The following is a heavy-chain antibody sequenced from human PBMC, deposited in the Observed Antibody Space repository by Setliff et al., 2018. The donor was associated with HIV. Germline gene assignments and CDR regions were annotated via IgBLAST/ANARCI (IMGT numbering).Heavy chain of an antibody. CDR2: IFYSGSA. CDR3: ARGTNTITLRELYPLFDY. J-gene: IGHJ4*02. V-gene: IGHV4-39*07. Sequence: PSETLSLTCTVSGGSITRTPYYWGWIRQPPGKGREWIGSIFYSGSANYNPSLKSRVTISVDTSKNQFSLKLSSVTAADTAVYYCARGTNTITLRELYPLFDYWGQGTLVTVSS. CDR1: GGSITRTPYY. D-gene: IGHD3-10*01.